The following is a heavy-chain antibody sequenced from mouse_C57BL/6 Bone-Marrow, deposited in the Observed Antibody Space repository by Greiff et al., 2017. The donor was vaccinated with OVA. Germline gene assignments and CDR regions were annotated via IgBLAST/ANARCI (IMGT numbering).Heavy chain of an antibody. CDR1: GFPITSGYY. J-gene: IGHJ2*01. D-gene: IGHD1-1*01. CDR3: AGDSIITTVVATGDY. V-gene: IGHV12-3*01. CDR2: ITHSGET. Sequence: VKLQQSGPGLVKPSQSLFLTCSITGFPITSGYYWIWIRQSPGKPLEWMGYITHSGETFYNPSLQSPISITRETSKNQFFLQLNSVTTEDTAMYYCAGDSIITTVVATGDYWGQGTTLTVSS.